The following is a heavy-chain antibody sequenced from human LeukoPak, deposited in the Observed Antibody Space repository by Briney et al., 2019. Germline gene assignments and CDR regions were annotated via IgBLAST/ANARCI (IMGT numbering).Heavy chain of an antibody. V-gene: IGHV1-2*02. D-gene: IGHD3-22*01. J-gene: IGHJ3*02. CDR3: ARDSAVYDSSGYFLHAFDI. CDR1: GYTFTGYY. Sequence: ASVTVSCKASGYTFTGYYMHWVRQAPGQGLEWMGWINPNSGGTKCAQNFQGRVTMTRDTCISTAYMELSRLRSDDTAVYYCARDSAVYDSSGYFLHAFDIWGQGTMVTVSS. CDR2: INPNSGGT.